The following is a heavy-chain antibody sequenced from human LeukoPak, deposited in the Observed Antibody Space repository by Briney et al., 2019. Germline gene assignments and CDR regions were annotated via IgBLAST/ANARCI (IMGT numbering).Heavy chain of an antibody. Sequence: GESLKISCKGSGYSFTSYWIGWVRQMPGKGLEWMGIIYPGDSDTRYSPSFQGQVTISADKSISTAYLQWSSLKASDTAMYYCARLWWGSGSPDAFDIWGQGTMVTVSS. CDR1: GYSFTSYW. D-gene: IGHD1-26*01. CDR3: ARLWWGSGSPDAFDI. J-gene: IGHJ3*02. CDR2: IYPGDSDT. V-gene: IGHV5-51*01.